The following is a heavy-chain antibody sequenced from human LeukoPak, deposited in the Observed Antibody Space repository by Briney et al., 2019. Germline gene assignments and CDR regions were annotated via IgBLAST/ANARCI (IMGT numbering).Heavy chain of an antibody. V-gene: IGHV3-11*01. CDR1: GFTFSDYY. D-gene: IGHD2-2*01. CDR2: ISSSGSTI. J-gene: IGHJ6*02. CDR3: ARAGYRSSTSCYYGAYYYYYGMDV. Sequence: GGSLRLSCAASGFTFSDYYMSWIRQAPGKGLEWVSYISSSGSTIYYADSVKGRFTISRDNAKNSLYLQMNSLRAEDTAVYYCARAGYRSSTSCYYGAYYYYYGMDVWGQGTTVTVSS.